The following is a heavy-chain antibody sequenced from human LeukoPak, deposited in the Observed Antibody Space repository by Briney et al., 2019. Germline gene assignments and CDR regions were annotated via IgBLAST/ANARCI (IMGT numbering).Heavy chain of an antibody. CDR1: GFTFSSYG. V-gene: IGHV3-30*02. CDR3: TSHPGDYWFGYLQL. D-gene: IGHD3-10*01. CDR2: IRYDGSNK. J-gene: IGHJ1*01. Sequence: GGSLRLSCAASGFTFSSYGMYWVRQDPGKGLEWVAFIRYDGSNKDYADSVKGRFTISRDNSKNTLYLQMNSLRAEDTARYYCTSHPGDYWFGYLQLWGQGTLVTVSS.